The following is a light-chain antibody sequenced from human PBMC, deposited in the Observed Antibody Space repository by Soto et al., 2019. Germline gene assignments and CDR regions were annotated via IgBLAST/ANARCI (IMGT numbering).Light chain of an antibody. CDR1: RSISINY. V-gene: IGKV3-11*01. CDR2: DES. J-gene: IGKJ1*01. CDR3: QQRSNWPGT. Sequence: EVVLTQSPVTLSFSPGERSTLSCRAIRSISINYLAWYQHKPGQAHRLLIYDESNRATGIPARFSGSGSGIDFTLTISSLEPEDFAVYYCQQRSNWPGTFGQGTKVDIK.